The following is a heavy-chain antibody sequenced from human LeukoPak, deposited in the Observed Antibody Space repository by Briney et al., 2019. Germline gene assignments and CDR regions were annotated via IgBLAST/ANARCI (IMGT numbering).Heavy chain of an antibody. J-gene: IGHJ5*02. V-gene: IGHV4-34*01. CDR2: ISHSGYT. CDR3: ARHVFYGDSARRKFDP. Sequence: SETLSLTCTVYNGSFSGYYWSWIRQPPGTGLEWIGEISHSGYTNLNPSLKRRHTISLDTPKNHFSLRLTSLTAADTAVYYCARHVFYGDSARRKFDPWGQGNLVTVSS. CDR1: NGSFSGYY. D-gene: IGHD4-17*01.